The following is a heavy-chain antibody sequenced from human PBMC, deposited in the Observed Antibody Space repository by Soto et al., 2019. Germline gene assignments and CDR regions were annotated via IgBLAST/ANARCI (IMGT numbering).Heavy chain of an antibody. CDR1: GFTFSSYA. D-gene: IGHD2-15*01. CDR3: ARAGCDGGSCYTLVGLRYGMDV. Sequence: QVQLVESGGGVVQPGRSLRLSCAASGFTFSSYAMHWVRQAPGQGLEWVAVKSYDGNNKYYADSVKGRFTISRDNSKNTLYLQMNSLRAEDTAVYYCARAGCDGGSCYTLVGLRYGMDVWGQGTTVTVSS. J-gene: IGHJ6*02. CDR2: KSYDGNNK. V-gene: IGHV3-30-3*01.